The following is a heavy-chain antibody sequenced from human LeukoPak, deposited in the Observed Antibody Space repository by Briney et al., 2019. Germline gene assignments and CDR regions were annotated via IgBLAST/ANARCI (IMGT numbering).Heavy chain of an antibody. D-gene: IGHD5-18*01. CDR2: MNPNSGNT. CDR3: ARDNGGTAMAYYYYYYMDV. CDR1: GYTFTGYY. Sequence: ASVKVSCKASGYTFTGYYMHWVRQAPGQGLEWMGWMNPNSGNTGYAQKFQGRVTMTRNTSISTAYMELSSLRSEDTAVYYCARDNGGTAMAYYYYYYMDVWGKGTTVTIS. J-gene: IGHJ6*03. V-gene: IGHV1-8*02.